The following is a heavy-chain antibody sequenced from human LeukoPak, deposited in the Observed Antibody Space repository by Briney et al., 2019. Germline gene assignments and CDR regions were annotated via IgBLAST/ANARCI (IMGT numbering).Heavy chain of an antibody. Sequence: PSETLSLTWTVSGGSISSYYWSWIRQPPGKGLEWIVYIYYSGSTNYNPSLKSRVTISVDTSKNQFSLKLSSVTAADTAVYYCARHAYNYDSAFDIWGQGTMVTVSS. CDR1: GGSISSYY. CDR3: ARHAYNYDSAFDI. J-gene: IGHJ3*02. D-gene: IGHD5-18*01. V-gene: IGHV4-59*01. CDR2: IYYSGST.